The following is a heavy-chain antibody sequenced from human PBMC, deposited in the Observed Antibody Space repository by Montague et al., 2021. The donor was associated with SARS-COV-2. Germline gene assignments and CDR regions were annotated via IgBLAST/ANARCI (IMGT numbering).Heavy chain of an antibody. Sequence: SETLSLTYAVYGGSFSGYYWNWIRQPPGKGLEWTGEINHSGSTNYNPSLKSRVTMSVDTSKDQFSLKLSSVTAADTAVYYCAKDGEALAWGTFDIWGQGTMVTVSS. V-gene: IGHV4-34*01. CDR2: INHSGST. J-gene: IGHJ3*02. CDR3: AKDGEALAWGTFDI. D-gene: IGHD3-10*01. CDR1: GGSFSGYY.